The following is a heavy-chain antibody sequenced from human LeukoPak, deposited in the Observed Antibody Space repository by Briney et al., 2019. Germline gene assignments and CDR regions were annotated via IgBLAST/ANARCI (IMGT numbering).Heavy chain of an antibody. CDR1: GFTFSNYA. V-gene: IGHV3-23*01. Sequence: GGSLRLSCVVSGFTFSNYAMHWVRQAPRKGLEWVSSLSDTGSTTFYADSVQGRFTISRDNSKNTLYLQMNSLRAEDTAIYYCAKDLNSGNPRGVIDYWGQGTLVTVSS. CDR2: LSDTGSTT. J-gene: IGHJ4*02. CDR3: AKDLNSGNPRGVIDY. D-gene: IGHD4-23*01.